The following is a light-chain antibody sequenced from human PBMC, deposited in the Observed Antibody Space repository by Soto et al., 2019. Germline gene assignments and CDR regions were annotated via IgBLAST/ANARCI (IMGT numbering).Light chain of an antibody. CDR2: WAS. J-gene: IGKJ4*01. CDR3: QPYYSTPLT. CDR1: QSVLYSSNNKNY. Sequence: DIVMTQSPDSLAVSLGERATINCKSSQSVLYSSNNKNYLAWYQQKPGQPPKLLISWASTRESGVPDRFSGSGSGTDFTLTISSLQAEDVAVYYCQPYYSTPLTFGGGTKVEIK. V-gene: IGKV4-1*01.